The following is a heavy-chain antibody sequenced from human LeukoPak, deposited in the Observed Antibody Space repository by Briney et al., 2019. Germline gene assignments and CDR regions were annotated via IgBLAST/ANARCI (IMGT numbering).Heavy chain of an antibody. CDR3: TTGGYSYHYLYVN. J-gene: IGHJ4*02. V-gene: IGHV3-30*14. CDR1: GFTFSSYA. CDR2: ISYDGSNK. Sequence: GGSLRLSCAASGFTFSSYAMHWVRQAPGKGLEWVAVISYDGSNKYYADSVKGRFTISRDNSKNTLYLQMNSLTTEDTAVYYCTTGGYSYHYLYVNWGQGTLVSVSS. D-gene: IGHD5-18*01.